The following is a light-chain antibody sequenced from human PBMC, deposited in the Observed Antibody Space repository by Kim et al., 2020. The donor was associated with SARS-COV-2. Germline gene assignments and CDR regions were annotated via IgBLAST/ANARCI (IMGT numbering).Light chain of an antibody. Sequence: LSKRDTRTLPCGASHTVTSSSLAWYRLEPGQAPRLLIDDASRTATGMTDRFSGSGSGTDFTLPVGRLRPNDFAVYSCHQYGSPPRTFGQGTKLEI. V-gene: IGKV3-20*01. CDR1: HTVTSSS. CDR3: HQYGSPPRT. CDR2: DAS. J-gene: IGKJ2*01.